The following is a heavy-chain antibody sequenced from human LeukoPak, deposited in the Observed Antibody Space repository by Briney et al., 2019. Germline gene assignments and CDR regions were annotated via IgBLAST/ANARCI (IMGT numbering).Heavy chain of an antibody. CDR2: INHSGST. CDR1: GGSFSGYY. CDR3: ARVPIAAAGARYYFDY. J-gene: IGHJ4*02. Sequence: LETLSLTCAVYGGSFSGYYWSWIRQPPGKGLEWIGEINHSGSTNYNPSLKSRVTISVDTSKNQFSLKLSSVTAADTAVYYCARVPIAAAGARYYFDYWGQGTLVTVSS. D-gene: IGHD6-13*01. V-gene: IGHV4-34*01.